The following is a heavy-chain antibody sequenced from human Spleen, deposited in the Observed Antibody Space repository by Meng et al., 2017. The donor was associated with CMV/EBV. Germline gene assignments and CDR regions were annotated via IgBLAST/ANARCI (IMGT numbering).Heavy chain of an antibody. V-gene: IGHV5-51*01. CDR2: IYPGASDT. Sequence: KGSRFSLSSYWFARLRPMPGQGLEWIRIIYPGASDTRYRPSFQGPVTISADKSIRTAYVQWSSLKASDTAMYYCASTEDYINLALDYWGQVVLVTVSS. CDR1: RFSLSSYW. CDR3: ASTEDYINLALDY. D-gene: IGHD4-11*01. J-gene: IGHJ4*02.